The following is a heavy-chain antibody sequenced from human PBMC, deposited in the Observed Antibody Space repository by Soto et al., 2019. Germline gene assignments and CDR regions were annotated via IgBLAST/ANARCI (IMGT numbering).Heavy chain of an antibody. CDR1: GYTFTSYA. CDR3: ARDDAWGSSSSWGIRFDP. Sequence: ASVKVSCKASGYTFTSYAMHWVRQAPGQRLEWMGWINAGNGNTKYSQKFQGRVTITRDTSASTAYMELSSLRSEDTAVYYCARDDAWGSSSSWGIRFDPWGQGTLVTVSS. J-gene: IGHJ5*02. CDR2: INAGNGNT. V-gene: IGHV1-3*01. D-gene: IGHD6-13*01.